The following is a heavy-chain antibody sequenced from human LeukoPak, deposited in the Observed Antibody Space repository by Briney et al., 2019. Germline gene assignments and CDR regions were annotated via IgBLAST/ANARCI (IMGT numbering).Heavy chain of an antibody. V-gene: IGHV3-21*01. CDR3: ARVPSYGDYARGAFDY. J-gene: IGHJ4*02. Sequence: GGSLRLSCAASGFTFSSYSMNWVRQAPGKGLEWVSSISSSSSYIYYADSVKGRFTMSRDNAKNSLYLQMNSLRAEDTAVYYCARVPSYGDYARGAFDYWGQGTLVTVSS. CDR2: ISSSSSYI. CDR1: GFTFSSYS. D-gene: IGHD4-17*01.